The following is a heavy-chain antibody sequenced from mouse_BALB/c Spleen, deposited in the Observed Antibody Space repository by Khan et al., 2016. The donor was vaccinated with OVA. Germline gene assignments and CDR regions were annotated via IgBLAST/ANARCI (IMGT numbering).Heavy chain of an antibody. D-gene: IGHD2-1*01. CDR2: ISSGSSTI. J-gene: IGHJ4*01. Sequence: EVELVESGGGLVQPGGSRKLSCAASGFTFSSFGMHWVRQAPEKGLEWVAYISSGSSTIYYADRVKGRFTISRDNPRNTLFLQMTSLRSEDTAMYYCARRRGKYYAMDYWGQGTSVTVSS. CDR3: ARRRGKYYAMDY. V-gene: IGHV5-17*02. CDR1: GFTFSSFG.